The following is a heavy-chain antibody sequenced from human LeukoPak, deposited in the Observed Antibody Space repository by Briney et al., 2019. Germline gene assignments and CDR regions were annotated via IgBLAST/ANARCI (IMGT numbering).Heavy chain of an antibody. CDR2: IYSGGST. D-gene: IGHD6-13*01. V-gene: IGHV3-66*01. Sequence: GGSLRLSCAASGFTVSSNYMSWVRQAPGKGLEWVSVIYSGGSTYYADSVKGRFTISRDNSKNTLYLQMNSLRAEDTAVYYCARDHSSREGLDAFDIWGQGTMVTVSS. CDR3: ARDHSSREGLDAFDI. J-gene: IGHJ3*02. CDR1: GFTVSSNY.